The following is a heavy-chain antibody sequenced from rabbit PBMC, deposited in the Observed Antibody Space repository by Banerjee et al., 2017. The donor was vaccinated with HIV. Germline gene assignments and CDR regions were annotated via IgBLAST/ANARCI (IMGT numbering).Heavy chain of an antibody. J-gene: IGHJ4*01. Sequence: QQQLEESGGGLVKPGGTLTLTCKASGFTLSSYWMCWVRQAPGKGLELIACIYTSSGSTWYASWVNGRFTISRSTSLNTVDLKMTSLTAADTATYFCARDPLAYAGSNYWPYYFDLWGPGTLVTVS. D-gene: IGHD8-1*01. CDR3: ARDPLAYAGSNYWPYYFDL. V-gene: IGHV1S43*01. CDR2: IYTSSGST. CDR1: GFTLSSYW.